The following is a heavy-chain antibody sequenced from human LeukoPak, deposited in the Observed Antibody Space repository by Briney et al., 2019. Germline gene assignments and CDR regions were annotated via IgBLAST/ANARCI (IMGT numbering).Heavy chain of an antibody. J-gene: IGHJ6*02. V-gene: IGHV3-21*01. CDR1: GFTLCSYS. Sequence: GGSLRLSCAASGFTLCSYSMNWVRQAPGPGLEWVSSVSSGSSYIYYADSVEGRFTISRDNAKTSLYLQMNSLRAEDTAVYYCARDRGAYSYYYYGVDVWGQGTTVTVSS. CDR3: ARDRGAYSYYYYGVDV. D-gene: IGHD1-1*01. CDR2: VSSGSSYI.